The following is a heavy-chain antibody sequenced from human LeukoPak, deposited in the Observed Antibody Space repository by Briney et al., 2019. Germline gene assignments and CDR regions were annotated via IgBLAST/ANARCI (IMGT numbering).Heavy chain of an antibody. CDR3: ARSVMITFGGVIVLNDY. CDR1: GGSFSGYY. V-gene: IGHV4-34*01. D-gene: IGHD3-16*02. CDR2: INHSGST. J-gene: IGHJ4*02. Sequence: SETLSLTCAVYGGSFSGYYWSWIRQPPGKGLEWIGEINHSGSTNYNPSLKSRVTISVDTSKNQFSLKLSSVTAADTAVYYCARSVMITFGGVIVLNDYWGQGTLVTVSS.